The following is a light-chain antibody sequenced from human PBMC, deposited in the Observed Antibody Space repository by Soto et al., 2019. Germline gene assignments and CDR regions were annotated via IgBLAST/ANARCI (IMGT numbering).Light chain of an antibody. CDR2: ATS. V-gene: IGKV1-27*01. Sequence: IQITQSTSSLSASVGDRVTITCRASQGIVSYLAWYQQKPGKAPRLLIYATSTLQSGVPSRFSGSGSGTEFTLTINSLQPDDFATYYCQQCNSYSLTFGQGTKVDVK. CDR3: QQCNSYSLT. CDR1: QGIVSY. J-gene: IGKJ1*01.